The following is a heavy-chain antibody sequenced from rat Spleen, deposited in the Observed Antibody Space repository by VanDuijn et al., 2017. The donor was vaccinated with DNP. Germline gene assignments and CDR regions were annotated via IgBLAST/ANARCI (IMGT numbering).Heavy chain of an antibody. V-gene: IGHV5-29*01. CDR2: ISYDGSET. J-gene: IGHJ2*01. CDR3: TRRAGLSYYFDY. Sequence: EVQLVESGGGLVQPGRSLKVSCVASGFTFSKNAMAWVRLAPKKGLEWVATISYDGSETYYRNSVKGRFTISRDNAKSTLFLQMDSLRSEDTATYYCTRRAGLSYYFDYWGQGVMVTVSS. CDR1: GFTFSKNA. D-gene: IGHD1-1*01.